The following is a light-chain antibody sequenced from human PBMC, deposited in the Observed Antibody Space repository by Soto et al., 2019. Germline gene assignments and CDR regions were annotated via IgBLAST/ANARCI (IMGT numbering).Light chain of an antibody. CDR3: QQYYSYPT. Sequence: AILLTQSPSSLSASVGDRVTITCRASQGIDSSFAWYQQKPGKAPKLLIYAASTLQSGVPSRFSGSGSGTDFTLTISCLQSEDFATYYCQQYYSYPTFGQGTRLEI. J-gene: IGKJ5*01. V-gene: IGKV1-8*01. CDR1: QGIDSS. CDR2: AAS.